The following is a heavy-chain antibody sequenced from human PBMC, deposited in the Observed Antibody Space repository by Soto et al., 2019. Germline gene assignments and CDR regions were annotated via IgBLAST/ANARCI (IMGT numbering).Heavy chain of an antibody. CDR3: ATDPVGGTWFDP. CDR2: INPYNGNT. J-gene: IGHJ5*02. D-gene: IGHD1-26*01. CDR1: GYTFTTYG. V-gene: IGHV1-18*01. Sequence: QVQLVQSGAEVKKPGASVKVSCKASGYTFTTYGISWVRQAPGQGLEWMGWINPYNGNTNYAQKLQGRVTMTTDTSTSTPSMELRRLRSEDTAVYYCATDPVGGTWFDPWGQGTLVTVSS.